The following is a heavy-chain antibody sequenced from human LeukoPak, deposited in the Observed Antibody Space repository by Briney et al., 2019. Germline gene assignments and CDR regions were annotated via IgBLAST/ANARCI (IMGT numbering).Heavy chain of an antibody. Sequence: PGGSLRLSCAASGYSFGNYWMSWVRQAPGKGLEWLSHIDISGNTIHYADSVEGRFTISRDNAKNTLYLQMNSLRAEDTAVYYCAWFGELLPGYWGQGTLVTVSS. CDR2: IDISGNTI. J-gene: IGHJ4*02. D-gene: IGHD3-10*01. CDR3: AWFGELLPGY. V-gene: IGHV3-48*04. CDR1: GYSFGNYW.